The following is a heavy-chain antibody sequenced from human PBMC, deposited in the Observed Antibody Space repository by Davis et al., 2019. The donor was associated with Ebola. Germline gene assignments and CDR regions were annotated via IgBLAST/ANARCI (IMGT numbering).Heavy chain of an antibody. D-gene: IGHD5-24*01. CDR2: IIPLFGTT. J-gene: IGHJ4*02. CDR1: GNTISTYT. CDR3: ARERWLQSYYFDY. Sequence: SVKVSCKASGNTISTYTIDWVRQAPGQGLEWMGGIIPLFGTTNYAQKFRGRVMITADKSTRIAYMELNSLTSEDTAVYYCARERWLQSYYFDYWGQGTLVTVSS. V-gene: IGHV1-69*06.